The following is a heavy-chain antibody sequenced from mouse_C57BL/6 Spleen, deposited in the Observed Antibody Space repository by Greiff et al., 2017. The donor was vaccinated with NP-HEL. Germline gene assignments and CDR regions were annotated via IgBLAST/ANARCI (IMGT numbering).Heavy chain of an antibody. V-gene: IGHV5-2*03. Sequence: EVKVEESGGGLVQPGESLKLSCESNEYEFPSHDMSWVRKTPEKRLELVAAINSDGGSTYYPDTMERRFIISRDNTKKTLYLQMSSLRSEDTALYYCARHKDWDGAMDYWGQGTSVTVSS. J-gene: IGHJ4*01. CDR1: EYEFPSHD. D-gene: IGHD4-1*01. CDR3: ARHKDWDGAMDY. CDR2: INSDGGST.